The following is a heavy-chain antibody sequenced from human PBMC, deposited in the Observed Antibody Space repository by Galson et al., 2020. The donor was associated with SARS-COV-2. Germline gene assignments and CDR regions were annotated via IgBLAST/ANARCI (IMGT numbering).Heavy chain of an antibody. V-gene: IGHV1-24*01. CDR2: FDPEDGET. CDR1: GYTLTELS. J-gene: IGHJ6*02. Sequence: ASVKVSCKVSGYTLTELSMHWVRQAPGKGLEWTGGFDPEDGETIYAQKFQGRVTMTEDKSTDTAYMELSSLRSEDTAVYYCATDHFYYGMDGWGQGTMVTVSS. CDR3: ATDHFYYGMDG.